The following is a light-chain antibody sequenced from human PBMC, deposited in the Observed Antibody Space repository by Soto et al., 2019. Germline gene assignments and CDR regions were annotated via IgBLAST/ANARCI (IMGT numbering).Light chain of an antibody. CDR2: DVS. CDR1: SSDVGAYNY. V-gene: IGLV2-8*01. Sequence: QSALTQPPSASGSPGQSVTISCTGTSSDVGAYNYVSWYQQHPGKAPKLMIYDVSKLPSGVPYRFSGSKSGNAASLTVSGLQGEDEADYYCSSYAGSSWVFGGGTKVTVL. CDR3: SSYAGSSWV. J-gene: IGLJ3*02.